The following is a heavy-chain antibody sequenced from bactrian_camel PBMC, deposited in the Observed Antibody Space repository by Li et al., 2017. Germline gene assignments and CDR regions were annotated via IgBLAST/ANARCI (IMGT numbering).Heavy chain of an antibody. CDR3: AANERYYGRSLNMSIT. Sequence: HVQLVESGGGSVQAGGSLTLSCLASGYTVTAYCMGWLRQAPGKEREGVATIVGTKITSYADSVKGRFTISKDNAENTLYLQMNSLKPEDTAIYYCAANERYYGRSLNMSITFGAREPRSPSP. D-gene: IGHD2*01. J-gene: IGHJ4*01. CDR2: TIVGTKIT. V-gene: IGHV3S1*01. CDR1: GYTVTAYC.